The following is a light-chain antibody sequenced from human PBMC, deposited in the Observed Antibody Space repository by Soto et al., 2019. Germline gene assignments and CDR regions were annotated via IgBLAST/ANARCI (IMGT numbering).Light chain of an antibody. J-gene: IGKJ2*01. CDR3: QQRSSWPT. CDR1: QSVNSY. Sequence: EIVLTQSPATLSLSPGERATRSCRASQSVNSYLAWYQQKCGQAPRLLIYDTSNRATGIPDRFSGSGSGTDFILTIISLEPEDFAVYYCQQRSSWPTFGQGTRLEIQ. V-gene: IGKV3-11*01. CDR2: DTS.